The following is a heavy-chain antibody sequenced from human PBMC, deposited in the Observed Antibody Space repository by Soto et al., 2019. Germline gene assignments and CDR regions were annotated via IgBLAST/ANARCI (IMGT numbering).Heavy chain of an antibody. CDR3: ARQWLVVSPLDY. D-gene: IGHD6-19*01. CDR1: ALFLSSSP. CDR2: IGSNPNSHTT. Sequence: EGSMRLSFAASALFLSSSPTNWVRPASGKGRGWFGRIGSNPNSHTTAYSASLEGRFTISTDDSNNTSYLQMNSLKTEDTAVYYCARQWLVVSPLDYWGQGTRVTVSS. J-gene: IGHJ4*02. V-gene: IGHV3-73*01.